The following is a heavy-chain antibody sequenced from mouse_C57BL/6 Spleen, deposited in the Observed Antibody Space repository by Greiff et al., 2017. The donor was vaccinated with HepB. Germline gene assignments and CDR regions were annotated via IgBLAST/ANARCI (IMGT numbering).Heavy chain of an antibody. Sequence: EVKVVESGGGLVKPGGSLKLSCAASGFTFSDYGMHWVRQAPEQGLEWVAYISSGSSTIYYADTVKGGFTISRDNAKNTLVLQMTSLRSEDTAMYYCARKERGGWFAYWGQGTLVTVSA. V-gene: IGHV5-17*01. CDR2: ISSGSSTI. CDR1: GFTFSDYG. CDR3: ARKERGGWFAY. J-gene: IGHJ3*01. D-gene: IGHD1-1*02.